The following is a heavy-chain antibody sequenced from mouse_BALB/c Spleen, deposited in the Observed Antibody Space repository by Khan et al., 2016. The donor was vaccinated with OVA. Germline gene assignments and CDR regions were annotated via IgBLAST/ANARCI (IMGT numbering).Heavy chain of an antibody. J-gene: IGHJ4*01. D-gene: IGHD2-1*01. Sequence: QVQLKQSGPELVKPGASVKMSCKASGYTFTDYDIRWVKQRAGQGLEWIGEIYTGSGSTYYNEKFKGKATLTAVKSSNTAYMQLGSLTSEDSAVFFYSKIFYGNSYAMDYWGQGTAVTVSS. CDR1: GYTFTDYD. CDR3: SKIFYGNSYAMDY. CDR2: IYTGSGST. V-gene: IGHV1-77*01.